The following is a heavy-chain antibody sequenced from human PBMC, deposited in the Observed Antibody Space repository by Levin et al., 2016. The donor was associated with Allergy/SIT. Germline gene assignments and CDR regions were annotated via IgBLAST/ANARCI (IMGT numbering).Heavy chain of an antibody. CDR3: ARDPVLMAGTGTGYFDY. V-gene: IGHV3-21*01. CDR2: ISSSSSYI. D-gene: IGHD2-8*01. Sequence: VRQAPGKGLEWVSSISSSSSYIYYADSVKGRFTISRDNAKNSLYLQMNSLRAEDTAVYYCARDPVLMAGTGTGYFDYWGQGTLVTVSS. J-gene: IGHJ4*02.